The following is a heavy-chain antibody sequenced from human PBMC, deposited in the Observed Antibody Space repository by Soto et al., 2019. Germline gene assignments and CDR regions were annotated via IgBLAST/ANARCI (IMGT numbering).Heavy chain of an antibody. J-gene: IGHJ4*02. CDR1: GGSFSSNW. V-gene: IGHV4-4*02. CDR3: AREAPGTSYFDC. Sequence: SETLSLTCAVYGGSFSSNWWSWVRQPPGKGLEWIGEIYHSGSTNSNPSLKSRVTTSVDKSKNQFSLKLSSVTAADTAVYYCAREAPGTSYFDCWGRGTQVTVSS. CDR2: IYHSGST. D-gene: IGHD6-13*01.